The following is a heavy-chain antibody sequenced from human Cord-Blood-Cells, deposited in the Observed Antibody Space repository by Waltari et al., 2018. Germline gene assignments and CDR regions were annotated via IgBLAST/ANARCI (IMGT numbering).Heavy chain of an antibody. Sequence: EVQLVQSGAEVKKPGATVKISCKVSGYTFTDYYMPWVQQAPGQGLEWMGLVDPEDGETIYAEKFQGRVTITADTSTDTAYMELSSLRSEDTAVYYCATDLRDYVWGSYRYAFDIWGQGTMVTVSS. CDR1: GYTFTDYY. CDR2: VDPEDGET. J-gene: IGHJ3*02. CDR3: ATDLRDYVWGSYRYAFDI. D-gene: IGHD3-16*02. V-gene: IGHV1-69-2*01.